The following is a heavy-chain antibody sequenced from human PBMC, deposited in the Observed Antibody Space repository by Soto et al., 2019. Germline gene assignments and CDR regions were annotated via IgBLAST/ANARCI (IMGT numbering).Heavy chain of an antibody. CDR2: IYYSGST. V-gene: IGHV4-28*01. CDR3: ARSYRDYGMDV. J-gene: IGHJ6*02. Sequence: QVQLQESGPGLVKPSDTLSLTCAVSGYSISSSHWWGWIRQPPGKGLEWIGYIYYSGSTYYNPSLKSRVTMSVDTSKNQFYLKVSSVTAVDTAVYYCARSYRDYGMDVWGQGTTVTVSS. D-gene: IGHD5-18*01. CDR1: GYSISSSHW.